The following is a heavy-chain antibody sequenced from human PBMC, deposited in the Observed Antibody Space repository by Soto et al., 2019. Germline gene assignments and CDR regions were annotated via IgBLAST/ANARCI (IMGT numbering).Heavy chain of an antibody. CDR1: GGTFSSYA. D-gene: IGHD5-18*01. J-gene: IGHJ4*02. V-gene: IGHV1-69*01. Sequence: QVQLVQSGAEVKKPGSSVKVSCKASGGTFSSYAISWVRQAPGQGLEWMGGIIPIFGTANYAQKFQGRVTITADESTSKAYMELSSLRSEDTAVYYCAREQLKARGYSYGGFDYWGQGTLVTVSS. CDR3: AREQLKARGYSYGGFDY. CDR2: IIPIFGTA.